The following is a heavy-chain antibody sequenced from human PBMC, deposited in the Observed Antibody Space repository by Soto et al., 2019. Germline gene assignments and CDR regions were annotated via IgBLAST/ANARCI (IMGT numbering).Heavy chain of an antibody. J-gene: IGHJ4*02. V-gene: IGHV3-23*01. CDR3: AKDLSRRLAVAEFDY. D-gene: IGHD6-19*01. CDR2: ISGNGGDT. CDR1: GFTFSSHA. Sequence: PGGSLRLSCRAAGFTFSSHAMNWVRQAPGKGLEWVSSISGNGGDTYYADSVKGRYTISRDNSKNTLYLQMNSLRAEDTAVYYCAKDLSRRLAVAEFDYWGQGTLVTVSS.